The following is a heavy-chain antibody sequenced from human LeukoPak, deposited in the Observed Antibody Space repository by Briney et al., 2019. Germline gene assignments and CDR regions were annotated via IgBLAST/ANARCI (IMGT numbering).Heavy chain of an antibody. Sequence: GGSLRLSCAAPGFTFSSYSMNWVRQAPGKGLEWVSSISSSSSYIYYADSVKGRFTISRDNAKNSLYLQMNSLRAEDTAVYYCASFILVEMAEGAFDIWGQGTMVTVSS. D-gene: IGHD5-24*01. V-gene: IGHV3-21*01. CDR3: ASFILVEMAEGAFDI. CDR1: GFTFSSYS. CDR2: ISSSSSYI. J-gene: IGHJ3*02.